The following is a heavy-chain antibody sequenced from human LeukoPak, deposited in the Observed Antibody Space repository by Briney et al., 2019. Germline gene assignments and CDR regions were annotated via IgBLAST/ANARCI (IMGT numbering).Heavy chain of an antibody. V-gene: IGHV1-2*02. CDR3: ARGDKDDILTGYSIDY. CDR2: INPNSGGT. J-gene: IGHJ4*02. D-gene: IGHD3-9*01. Sequence: GASVKVSCKASGYTFTGYYMHWVRQAPGQGLEWMGWINPNSGGTNYAQKFQGRVTMTRDTSISTAYMELSRLRSDDTAVYYCARGDKDDILTGYSIDYWGQGTLVTLSS. CDR1: GYTFTGYY.